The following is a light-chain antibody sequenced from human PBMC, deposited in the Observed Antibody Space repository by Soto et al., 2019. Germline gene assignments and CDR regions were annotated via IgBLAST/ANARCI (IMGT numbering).Light chain of an antibody. J-gene: IGKJ1*01. Sequence: IPFTQSPSSLSASVGDRVTVTCRASQGIGTYLVWYQQKSGKAPTVLIYASSTLQTGVPSRFSGRGSGTDFSLTISSLHPEDVATYYCQQVDSYPRTFGQGTKVDI. CDR3: QQVDSYPRT. V-gene: IGKV1-9*01. CDR1: QGIGTY. CDR2: ASS.